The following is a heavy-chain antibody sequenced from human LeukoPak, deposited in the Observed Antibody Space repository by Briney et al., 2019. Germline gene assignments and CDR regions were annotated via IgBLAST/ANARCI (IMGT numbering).Heavy chain of an antibody. CDR3: AKAYYYDSIVPFS. J-gene: IGHJ4*02. V-gene: IGHV3-23*01. CDR1: GFTFSSYG. Sequence: GGSLRLSCAASGFTFSSYGMNWVRQAPGKGLEGVSGISGSGGSTYYADSVKGRFTISRDNSKNTLYLQVNSLRAEDTAAYYCAKAYYYDSIVPFSWGQGTLVTVSS. CDR2: ISGSGGST. D-gene: IGHD3-22*01.